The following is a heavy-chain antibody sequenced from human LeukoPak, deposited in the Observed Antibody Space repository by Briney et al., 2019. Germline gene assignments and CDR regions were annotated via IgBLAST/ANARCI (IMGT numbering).Heavy chain of an antibody. CDR1: GYTFTGYY. CDR2: IVPIFGTS. Sequence: PWASVKVSCKASGYTFTGYYMHWVRQAPGQGLEWMGGIVPIFGTSIYAQKFQGRVTITADKSTSTAYMEVSSLRSEDTAVYFCARSPDLGYSNGLDYWGQGTLVTVSS. CDR3: ARSPDLGYSNGLDY. V-gene: IGHV1-69*06. J-gene: IGHJ4*02. D-gene: IGHD3-22*01.